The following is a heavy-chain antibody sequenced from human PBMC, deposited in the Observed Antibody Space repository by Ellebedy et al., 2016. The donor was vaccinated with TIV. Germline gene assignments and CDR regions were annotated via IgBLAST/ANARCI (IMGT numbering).Heavy chain of an antibody. V-gene: IGHV3-23*01. CDR1: GFTFSNYA. CDR3: ASSRYHYYVGNTIFAY. D-gene: IGHD3-10*02. CDR2: INGYST. Sequence: GESLKISCEASGFTFSNYAMCWVRQAPGMGLEWVSTINGYSTYYADSVRGRLTISRDNSRNTLYLQITSLRPEDTAVYYCASSRYHYYVGNTIFAYWGQGTLVTVAS. J-gene: IGHJ4*02.